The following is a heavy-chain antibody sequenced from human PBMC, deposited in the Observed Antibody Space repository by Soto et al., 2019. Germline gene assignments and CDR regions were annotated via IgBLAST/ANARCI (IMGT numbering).Heavy chain of an antibody. Sequence: EVQLVESGGGLVKPGGSLRLSCAASGFTFRSFTMNWVRQAPGKGLAWVSTISSNSAYIYYTDALRGRFTSSRDNAKNSLHLQMNSLRAEDPAVSYCTRDASRDSSARGWFDPWGPGTLVTVSS. D-gene: IGHD6-13*01. J-gene: IGHJ5*02. CDR2: ISSNSAYI. CDR3: TRDASRDSSARGWFDP. CDR1: GFTFRSFT. V-gene: IGHV3-21*02.